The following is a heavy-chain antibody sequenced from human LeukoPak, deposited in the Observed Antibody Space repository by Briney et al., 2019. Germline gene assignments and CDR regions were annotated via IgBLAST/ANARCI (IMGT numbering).Heavy chain of an antibody. CDR2: IYHSGST. Sequence: SETLSLTCAVSGYSISSGYYWGWIRQPPGKGLEWIGSIYHSGSTYYNPSLKSRVTISVDTSKNQFSLKLSSVTAADTAVYYCARVRGYGRLWYFDYWGQGTLVTVSS. D-gene: IGHD5-18*01. J-gene: IGHJ4*02. V-gene: IGHV4-38-2*01. CDR1: GYSISSGYY. CDR3: ARVRGYGRLWYFDY.